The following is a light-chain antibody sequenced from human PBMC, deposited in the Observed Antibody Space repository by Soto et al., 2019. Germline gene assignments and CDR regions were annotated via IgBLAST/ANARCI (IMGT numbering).Light chain of an antibody. CDR2: VAS. Sequence: DIQMTQSPSSLSASVGDRVTITCRASRYIRTALSWYQHRPGQAPKVLICVASSLQSGVPSRFSGSGYGTDFTLTISSLQPEDFATYYCQQYNSYSWTFGQGTKVDI. CDR3: QQYNSYSWT. V-gene: IGKV1-17*01. J-gene: IGKJ1*01. CDR1: RYIRTA.